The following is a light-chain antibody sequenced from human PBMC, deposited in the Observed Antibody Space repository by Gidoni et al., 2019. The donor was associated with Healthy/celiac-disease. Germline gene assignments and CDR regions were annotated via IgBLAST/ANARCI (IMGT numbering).Light chain of an antibody. CDR3: QSYDSSLSGYVV. Sequence: QSVLTQPPSLSGAPGQRVTISCTGSSSNIGAGYDVHWYQQLPGTAPNILIYGNSNRPSGVPDRFSGSKSGTSASLAITGLQAEDEADYYCQSYDSSLSGYVVFGGGTKLTVL. V-gene: IGLV1-40*01. J-gene: IGLJ2*01. CDR2: GNS. CDR1: SSNIGAGYD.